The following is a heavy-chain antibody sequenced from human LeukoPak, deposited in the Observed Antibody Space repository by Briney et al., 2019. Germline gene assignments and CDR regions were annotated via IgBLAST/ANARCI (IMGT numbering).Heavy chain of an antibody. CDR1: GFTFSSYW. CDR3: ARAGLDSGWYAGYFDY. J-gene: IGHJ4*02. CDR2: IRQDGSEK. Sequence: PGGSLRLSCAASGFTFSSYWMSWVRQAPGKGLEGVANIRQDGSEKYYVDSVKGRFTISRDNAKNSLYLQMNSMRAEDTAVYYCARAGLDSGWYAGYFDYWGQGTLVTVSS. D-gene: IGHD6-19*01. V-gene: IGHV3-7*01.